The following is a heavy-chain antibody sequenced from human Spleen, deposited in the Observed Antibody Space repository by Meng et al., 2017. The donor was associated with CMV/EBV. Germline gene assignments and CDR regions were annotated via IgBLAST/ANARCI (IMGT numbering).Heavy chain of an antibody. D-gene: IGHD6-6*01. CDR2: INSDGGTT. CDR3: AKGYAAGRPYYFDD. J-gene: IGHJ4*01. Sequence: GESLKISCVASGLTFTSYWMHWVRQAPGKGLMWFSRINSDGGTTNYADSVKGRFTISRDNAKNTLYLQMTGLRADDTAVYYCAKGYAAGRPYYFDDWGQGTLVTVSS. V-gene: IGHV3-74*01. CDR1: GLTFTSYW.